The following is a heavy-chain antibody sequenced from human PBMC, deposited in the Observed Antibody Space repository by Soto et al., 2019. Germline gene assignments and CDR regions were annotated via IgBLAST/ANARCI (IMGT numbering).Heavy chain of an antibody. Sequence: PRESLELSCNGSGYSFTSYWIVWVRQMPGKGQAWMGIMYPGDSDNRYSPSFQGQVTIAADKSISNAYLQWSSLKVTATAMYYWARQLDSSAYYGIDVWGQGTTVTVSS. CDR3: ARQLDSSAYYGIDV. CDR1: GYSFTSYW. V-gene: IGHV5-51*01. J-gene: IGHJ6*02. D-gene: IGHD6-19*01. CDR2: MYPGDSDN.